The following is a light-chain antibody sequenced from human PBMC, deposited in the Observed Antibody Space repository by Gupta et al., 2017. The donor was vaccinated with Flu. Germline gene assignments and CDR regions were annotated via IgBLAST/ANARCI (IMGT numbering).Light chain of an antibody. V-gene: IGKV3-15*01. CDR1: QSVGSN. CDR2: GAS. Sequence: EVVMTQSPATLSVALGERATLSCRASQSVGSNLAWYQQNPGQAPRLLIFGASVRAANVPATFSGRGSGADFTLTISSVQSEDSAIYYCQQYDDWPPYTFGQGTKLEI. CDR3: QQYDDWPPYT. J-gene: IGKJ2*01.